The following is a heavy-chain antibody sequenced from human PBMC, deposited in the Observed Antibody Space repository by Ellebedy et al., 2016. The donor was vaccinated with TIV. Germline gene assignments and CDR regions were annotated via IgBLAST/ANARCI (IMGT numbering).Heavy chain of an antibody. CDR1: GYPFSSYY. CDR2: INTGGGST. Sequence: AASVTVSCKASGYPFSSYYIHWVRQAPGQGLEWVGSINTGGGSTTYAQKMQGRVTVTRDTSTDTAYMELTSLRSEDTALYYCARVGNAGAAKGFDYWGQGTLVTVSS. J-gene: IGHJ4*02. D-gene: IGHD5-18*01. CDR3: ARVGNAGAAKGFDY. V-gene: IGHV1-46*04.